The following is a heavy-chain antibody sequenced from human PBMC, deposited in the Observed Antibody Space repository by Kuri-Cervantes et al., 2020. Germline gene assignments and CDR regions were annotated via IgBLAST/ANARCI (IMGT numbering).Heavy chain of an antibody. D-gene: IGHD2-15*01. V-gene: IGHV4-38-2*01. J-gene: IGHJ5*02. CDR1: GYSISSVYY. CDR3: ARGLRCSGGSCYSYPSPLFSSLRFDP. Sequence: GSLRLSCAVSGYSISSVYYWGWIRQPPGKGLEWIGSIYHSGSTNYNPSLKSRVTISVDKSKNQFSLKLSSMTAADTDVYYCARGLRCSGGSCYSYPSPLFSSLRFDPWGQGTLVTVSS. CDR2: IYHSGST.